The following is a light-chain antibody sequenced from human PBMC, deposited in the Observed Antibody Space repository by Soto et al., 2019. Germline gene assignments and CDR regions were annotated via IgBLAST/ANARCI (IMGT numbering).Light chain of an antibody. Sequence: EIVMTQSPATLSVSPGERATLSCRASQSVSSNLAWYQQKTGQAPRLLIYGASTRATGIPARFSGSGSGTEFTLTISSLQSEDFAVYYCQQYNNWPSSFGGGTKVEIK. CDR1: QSVSSN. J-gene: IGKJ4*01. CDR3: QQYNNWPSS. V-gene: IGKV3-15*01. CDR2: GAS.